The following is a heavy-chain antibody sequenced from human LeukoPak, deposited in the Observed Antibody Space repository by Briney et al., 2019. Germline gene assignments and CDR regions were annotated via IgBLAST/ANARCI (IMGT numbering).Heavy chain of an antibody. D-gene: IGHD2-2*01. V-gene: IGHV3-21*01. CDR3: AGGADCSSTSCYVRAYYYYYGMDV. CDR2: ISSSSSYI. Sequence: GGSLRLSCAASGFTFSSYSMNWVRQAPGKGLEWVSSISSSSSYIYYADSVKGRFTISRDNAKNSLYLQMNSLRAEDTAVYYCAGGADCSSTSCYVRAYYYYYGMDVWGQGTTVTVSS. J-gene: IGHJ6*02. CDR1: GFTFSSYS.